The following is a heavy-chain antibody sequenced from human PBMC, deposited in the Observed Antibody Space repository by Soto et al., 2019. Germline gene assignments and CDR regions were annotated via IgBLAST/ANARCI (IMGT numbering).Heavy chain of an antibody. D-gene: IGHD2-15*01. CDR1: GGSFSGYY. CDR3: ARGRFYLGRYCSGGSCPRDAFDI. Sequence: PSETLSLTCAVYGGSFSGYYWSWIRQPPGKGLEWIGEINHSGSTNYNPSLKSRVTISVDTSRNQFSLKMSSMTAADTAVYYCARGRFYLGRYCSGGSCPRDAFDIWGQGTMVTVSS. CDR2: INHSGST. V-gene: IGHV4-34*01. J-gene: IGHJ3*02.